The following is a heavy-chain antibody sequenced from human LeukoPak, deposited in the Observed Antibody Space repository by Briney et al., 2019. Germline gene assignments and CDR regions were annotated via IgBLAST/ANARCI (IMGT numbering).Heavy chain of an antibody. CDR2: IYYSGST. V-gene: IGHV4-30-4*01. CDR1: GGSISSGDYY. CDR3: AIEVRGYSYGYFDY. Sequence: SETLSLTCTVSGGSISSGDYYWSWIRQPPGKGLEWIGYIYYSGSTYYNPSLKSRVTISVDTSKNQFSLKLSSVTAADTAVYYCAIEVRGYSYGYFDYWGQGTLVTVSS. D-gene: IGHD5-18*01. J-gene: IGHJ4*02.